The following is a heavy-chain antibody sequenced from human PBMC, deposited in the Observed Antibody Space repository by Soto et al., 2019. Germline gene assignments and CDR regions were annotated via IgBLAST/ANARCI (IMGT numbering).Heavy chain of an antibody. D-gene: IGHD2-2*01. J-gene: IGHJ4*02. Sequence: GGSLRLSCAASGFTFNNYAMIWVRQAPGKGLEWVALISHDGINKYYADSVRGRFTISRDSSTNTLYLQMNSLRAADTAVYYCGRCTSTSCHLGSDYWGQGTLVTVSS. CDR3: GRCTSTSCHLGSDY. V-gene: IGHV3-30-3*01. CDR2: ISHDGINK. CDR1: GFTFNNYA.